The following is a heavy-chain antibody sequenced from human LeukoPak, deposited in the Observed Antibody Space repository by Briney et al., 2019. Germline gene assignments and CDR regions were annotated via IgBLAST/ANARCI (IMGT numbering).Heavy chain of an antibody. CDR3: GRHVQAPSFDP. CDR1: GGSTAINGYY. V-gene: IGHV4-39*01. CDR2: IYYNGNT. D-gene: IGHD1-1*01. Sequence: ETLSLTCTVSGGSTAINGYYWAWIHQPPGTGLEWIGSIYYNGNTYYNPSLKSRVTISADTSTNHFSLKLTSVTAADTAVYYCGRHVQAPSFDPWGQGTLVTVSS. J-gene: IGHJ5*02.